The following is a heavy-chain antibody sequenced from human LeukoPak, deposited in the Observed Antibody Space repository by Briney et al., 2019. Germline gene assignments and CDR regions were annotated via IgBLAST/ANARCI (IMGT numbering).Heavy chain of an antibody. Sequence: SVKVSCKASGGTFSSYAISWVRQAPGQGPEWMGGIIPIFGTANYAQKFQGRVTITADESTSTAYMELSSLRSEDTAVYYCATHSGSRYYYYCYYMDVWGKGTTVTVSS. CDR2: IIPIFGTA. CDR3: ATHSGSRYYYYCYYMDV. V-gene: IGHV1-69*13. D-gene: IGHD1-26*01. J-gene: IGHJ6*03. CDR1: GGTFSSYA.